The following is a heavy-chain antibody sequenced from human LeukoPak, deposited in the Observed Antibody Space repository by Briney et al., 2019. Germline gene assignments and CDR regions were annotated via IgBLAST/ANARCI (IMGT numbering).Heavy chain of an antibody. CDR2: MKPDGSKN. CDR3: VRAPLRHTWFQYFDF. V-gene: IGHV3-7*01. D-gene: IGHD3-9*01. Sequence: GGSLRLSCAASGFTFSSYWVNWVGQAPGKGLEWVALMKPDGSKNYYVESVEGRFTISRDNAKNSLHLQMNSLRVEDTAVYYCVRAPLRHTWFQYFDFWGQGTLVTVSS. J-gene: IGHJ4*02. CDR1: GFTFSSYW.